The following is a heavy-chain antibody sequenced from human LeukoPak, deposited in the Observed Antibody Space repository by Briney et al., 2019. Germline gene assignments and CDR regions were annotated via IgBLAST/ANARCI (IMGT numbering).Heavy chain of an antibody. CDR1: GYTLTELS. D-gene: IGHD2-2*02. Sequence: GPVKVSCKVSGYTLTELSMHWVRQAPGKGLEWMGGFDPEDGETIYAQKFQGRVTMTEDTSTDTAYMELSSLRSDDTAVYYCARDPGYLPAAIEFHFDYWGQGTLVTVSS. V-gene: IGHV1-24*01. J-gene: IGHJ4*02. CDR3: ARDPGYLPAAIEFHFDY. CDR2: FDPEDGET.